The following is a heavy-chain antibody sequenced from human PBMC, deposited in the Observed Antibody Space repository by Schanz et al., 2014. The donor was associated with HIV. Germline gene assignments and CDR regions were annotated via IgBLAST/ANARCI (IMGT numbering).Heavy chain of an antibody. Sequence: VQLVESGGGVVQPGRSLRLSCAASGFTFSSYGMHWVRQAPGKGLEWVAVISYDGTNKYYADSVNGRFTISRDNSKNTLYLQMNSLRAEDTAVYYCARRSTPGGYYGMDVWGQGTTVTVSS. CDR3: ARRSTPGGYYGMDV. V-gene: IGHV3-30*03. CDR1: GFTFSSYG. CDR2: ISYDGTNK. J-gene: IGHJ6*02. D-gene: IGHD2-15*01.